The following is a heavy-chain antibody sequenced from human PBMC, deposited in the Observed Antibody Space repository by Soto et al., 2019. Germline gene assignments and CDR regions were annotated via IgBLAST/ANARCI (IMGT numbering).Heavy chain of an antibody. J-gene: IGHJ6*03. CDR3: ARSARFSNAALEYLYYMDV. V-gene: IGHV1-8*02. Sequence: QVQLVQSGAEVKKPGASVKVSCKASGYIFTSYNINWVRQAAGHGLEWMGWVNPDSGHTVYAQKFQGRATMTRDTSIGTDHMELRSLTPEDTAVYYCARSARFSNAALEYLYYMDVWGKGASVTVSS. CDR2: VNPDSGHT. CDR1: GYIFTSYN. D-gene: IGHD4-4*01.